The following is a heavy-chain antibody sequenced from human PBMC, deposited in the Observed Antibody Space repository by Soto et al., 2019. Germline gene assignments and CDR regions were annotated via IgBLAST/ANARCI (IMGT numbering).Heavy chain of an antibody. CDR1: GFTVSSNY. D-gene: IGHD3-3*01. CDR3: ARDRSTIYAFDI. Sequence: GGSLRLSCAASGFTVSSNYMSWVRQAPGKGLEWVSVIYSGGSTYYADSVKGRFTISRDNSKNTLYLQMNSLRAEDTAVYYCARDRSTIYAFDISVQGTMVTVSS. CDR2: IYSGGST. J-gene: IGHJ3*02. V-gene: IGHV3-66*01.